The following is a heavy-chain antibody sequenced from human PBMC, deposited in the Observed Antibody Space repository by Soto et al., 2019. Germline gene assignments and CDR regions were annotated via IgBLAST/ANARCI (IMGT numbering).Heavy chain of an antibody. V-gene: IGHV1-69*01. CDR1: GGTFSNDA. J-gene: IGHJ6*04. CDR2: IIPIFGTT. CDR3: ATGLRTVNYGMAV. Sequence: QEQLVQAGAEVKKPGSSVRISCRASGGTFSNDAVSWVRQDPGPWLQWMGGIIPIFGTTHYAQKFQGRVTITADESTATAYIELRSVTSEDTAVYYCATGLRTVNYGMAVWGKGTAVTVSS. D-gene: IGHD4-17*01.